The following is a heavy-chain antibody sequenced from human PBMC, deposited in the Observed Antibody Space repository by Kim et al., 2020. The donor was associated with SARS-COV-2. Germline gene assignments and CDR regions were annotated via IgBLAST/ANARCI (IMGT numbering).Heavy chain of an antibody. CDR2: ISYDGSNK. CDR1: GFTFSSYG. D-gene: IGHD5-18*01. J-gene: IGHJ4*02. Sequence: GGSLRLSCAASGFTFSSYGMHWVRQAPGKGLEWVAVISYDGSNKYYADSVKGRFTISRDNSKNTLYLQMNSLRAEDTAVYYCAKDLGGYSYGGIDYWGQGTLVTVSS. V-gene: IGHV3-30*18. CDR3: AKDLGGYSYGGIDY.